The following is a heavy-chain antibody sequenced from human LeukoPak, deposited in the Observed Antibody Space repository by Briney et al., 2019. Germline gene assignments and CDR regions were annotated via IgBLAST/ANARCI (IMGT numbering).Heavy chain of an antibody. V-gene: IGHV3-64*01. CDR1: GFTFSSYA. CDR2: ISSNGGST. J-gene: IGHJ4*02. Sequence: PGGSLRLSCAASGFTFSSYAMHWVRQAPGKGLEYVSAISSNGGSTYYANSVKGRFTISRDNSKNTLYLQMGSLRAEDMAVYYCARSPRDGYSNPFGYWGQGTLVTVSS. CDR3: ARSPRDGYSNPFGY. D-gene: IGHD4-11*01.